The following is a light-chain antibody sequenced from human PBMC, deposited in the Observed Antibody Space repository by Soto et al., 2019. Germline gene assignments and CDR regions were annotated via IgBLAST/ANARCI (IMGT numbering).Light chain of an antibody. V-gene: IGKV3-20*01. CDR1: QSVSSSY. J-gene: IGKJ1*01. CDR2: DTS. CDR3: QQCGSSPS. Sequence: EIVLTQSPGTLSLSPGERATLSCRASQSVSSSYLAWYQQKPGQAPRFLIYDTSSRATGIPGRFSGSGSGTDFTLAISRLEPEDFAVYYCQQCGSSPSFGQGTKVELK.